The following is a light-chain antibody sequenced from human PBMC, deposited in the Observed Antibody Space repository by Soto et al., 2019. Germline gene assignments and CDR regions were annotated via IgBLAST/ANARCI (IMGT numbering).Light chain of an antibody. CDR3: FSYAGSTTLV. J-gene: IGLJ3*02. CDR1: SSDVGTYNL. CDR2: DVT. V-gene: IGLV2-23*02. Sequence: QSALTQPASVSGSLGQSITISCTGTSSDVGTYNLVSWYQQHPGKAPKLMIFDVTNRPSGVSNRFSGSKSGNTASLTISGLQAEDEADYYCFSYAGSTTLVFGGGTKLTVL.